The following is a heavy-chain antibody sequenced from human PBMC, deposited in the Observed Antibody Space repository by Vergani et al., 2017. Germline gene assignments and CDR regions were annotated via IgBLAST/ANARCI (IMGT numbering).Heavy chain of an antibody. J-gene: IGHJ4*02. CDR2: IYHSGST. Sequence: QVQLQESGPGLVKPSETLSLTCAVSGYSISSAYYWGWIRQPPGKGLEWIGSIYHSGSTYYNPSLKSRVTISVDTSKNHFSLKLSSVTAADTAVYYCARLPGSWLYYFDYRGQGTLVTVSS. CDR1: GYSISSAYY. V-gene: IGHV4-38-2*01. CDR3: ARLPGSWLYYFDY. D-gene: IGHD6-13*01.